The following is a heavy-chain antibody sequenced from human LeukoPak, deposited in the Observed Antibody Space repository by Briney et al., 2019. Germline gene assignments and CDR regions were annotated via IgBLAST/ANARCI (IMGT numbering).Heavy chain of an antibody. V-gene: IGHV1-69*13. J-gene: IGHJ5*02. D-gene: IGHD2-15*01. CDR3: ARDCRVNSGGTCYWDWFDP. CDR2: IIPVFGTS. Sequence: ASVKVSCKASGGTFSSYAISWVRQAPGQGLEWMGGIIPVFGTSNYAQKFQGRVTITADESTRTAYMELSSLRSEDTAVYYCARDCRVNSGGTCYWDWFDPWGQGTLVTVSS. CDR1: GGTFSSYA.